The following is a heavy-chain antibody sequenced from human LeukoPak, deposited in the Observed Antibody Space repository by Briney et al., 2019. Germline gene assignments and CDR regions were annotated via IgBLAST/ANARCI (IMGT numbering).Heavy chain of an antibody. J-gene: IGHJ4*02. CDR3: STEDNVH. CDR2: IKSKTEGATT. Sequence: PGGSLRLSCAASGFTFSSAWMSWVRQAPGKGLEWVGRIKSKTEGATTDYAAPVKGRFTLSRDDSENTLYLQMNSLKTEDTAMYYCSTEDNVHWGQGTVVTVSS. CDR1: GFTFSSAW. D-gene: IGHD1-1*01. V-gene: IGHV3-15*01.